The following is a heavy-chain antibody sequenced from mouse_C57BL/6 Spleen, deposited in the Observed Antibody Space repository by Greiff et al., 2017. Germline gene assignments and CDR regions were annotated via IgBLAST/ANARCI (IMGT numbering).Heavy chain of an antibody. Sequence: VQLQQSGPVLMKPGASVKMSCKASGYTFTDYYMNWVKQSHGKSLEWIGVINPYNGGTSYNQKFKGKATLTVDKSSSTAYMELNSLTSEDSAVYYCARYEDSNYLDYWGQGTTLTVSS. D-gene: IGHD2-5*01. CDR3: ARYEDSNYLDY. V-gene: IGHV1-19*01. J-gene: IGHJ2*01. CDR1: GYTFTDYY. CDR2: INPYNGGT.